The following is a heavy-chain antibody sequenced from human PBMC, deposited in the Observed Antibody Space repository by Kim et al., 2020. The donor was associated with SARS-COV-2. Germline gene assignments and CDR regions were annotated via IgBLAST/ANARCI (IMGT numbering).Heavy chain of an antibody. Sequence: RYSPSFQGQVTISADKSISTAYLQWSSLKASDTAMYYCARHGTMVRDMDVWGQGTTVTVSS. CDR3: ARHGTMVRDMDV. D-gene: IGHD3-10*01. J-gene: IGHJ6*02. V-gene: IGHV5-51*01.